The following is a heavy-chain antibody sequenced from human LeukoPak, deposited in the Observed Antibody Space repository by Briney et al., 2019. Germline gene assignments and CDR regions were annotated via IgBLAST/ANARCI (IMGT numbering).Heavy chain of an antibody. CDR1: GYAFTGYY. CDR2: INPNSGGT. V-gene: IGHV1-2*02. Sequence: ASVKVSCKASGYAFTGYYMHWVRQAPGQGLEWMGWINPNSGGTNYAQKFQGRVTMTRDTSISTAYMELSSLRSEDTAVYYCARGRITIFGVVIIGPRGYMDVWGKGTTVTVSS. D-gene: IGHD3-3*01. J-gene: IGHJ6*03. CDR3: ARGRITIFGVVIIGPRGYMDV.